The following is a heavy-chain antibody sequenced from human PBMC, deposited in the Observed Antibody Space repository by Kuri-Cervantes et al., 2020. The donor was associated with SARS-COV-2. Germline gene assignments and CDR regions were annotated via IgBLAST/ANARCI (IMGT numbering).Heavy chain of an antibody. CDR1: GGSISSSSYY. V-gene: IGHV4-39*07. CDR2: IYYSGST. D-gene: IGHD2-21*01. Sequence: GSLRLSCTVSGGSISSSSYYWGWIRQPPGKGLEWIGSIYYSGSTYYNPSLKSRVTISVDTSKNQFSLKLSSVTAADTAVYYCARGGVVPVSFDYWGQGTLVTDSS. CDR3: ARGGVVPVSFDY. J-gene: IGHJ4*02.